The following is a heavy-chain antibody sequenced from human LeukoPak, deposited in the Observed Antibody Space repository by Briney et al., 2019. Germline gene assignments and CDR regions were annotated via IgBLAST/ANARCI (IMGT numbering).Heavy chain of an antibody. CDR1: GGSFSGYY. CDR2: INPSRNT. CDR3: ARRYDFWSGYPPPLDY. Sequence: SETLSLTCAVFGGSFSGYYWNWIRQPPGKGLEWIGQINPSRNTNYNPSLRSRVTISVDTSKKQFSLKLSSVTAADTAVYYCARRYDFWSGYPPPLDYWGQGTLVTVSS. J-gene: IGHJ4*02. V-gene: IGHV4-34*01. D-gene: IGHD3-3*01.